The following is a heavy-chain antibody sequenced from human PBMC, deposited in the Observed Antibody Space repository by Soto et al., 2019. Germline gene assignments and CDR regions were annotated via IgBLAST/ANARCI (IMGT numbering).Heavy chain of an antibody. CDR3: ARDLAGDYYCYGMDV. Sequence: QVQLVESGGGVVQPGRSLRLSCAASGFTFSSYGMHWVRQAPGKGLEWVAVIWYDGSNKYYADSVKGRFTISRDNSKNTLYLQMNGLRAEDTAVYYCARDLAGDYYCYGMDVWGQGTTVTVSS. J-gene: IGHJ6*02. CDR1: GFTFSSYG. V-gene: IGHV3-33*01. CDR2: IWYDGSNK.